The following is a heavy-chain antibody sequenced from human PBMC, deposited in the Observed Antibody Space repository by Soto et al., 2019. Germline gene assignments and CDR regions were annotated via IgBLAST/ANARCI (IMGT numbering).Heavy chain of an antibody. CDR1: GFPFTWQS. CDR3: ARDKQWLVRGGAFDI. J-gene: IGHJ3*02. V-gene: IGHV3-21*01. CDR2: SNSSSSYI. Sequence: WGSLARFADCPGFPFTWQSIDWVPQATREWLEEGPSSNSSSSYIYYADSVKGRFTISRDNAKNSLYLQMNSLRAEDTAVYYCARDKQWLVRGGAFDIWGQGTMVTVSS. D-gene: IGHD6-19*01.